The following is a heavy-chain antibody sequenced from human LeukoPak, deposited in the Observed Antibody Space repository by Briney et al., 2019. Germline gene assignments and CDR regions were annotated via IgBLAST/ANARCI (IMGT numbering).Heavy chain of an antibody. Sequence: GGSLRLSCAASGFTFSSYATSWVRQAPGKGLEWVSAISGSGGSTYYADSVKGRFTISRDNSKNTLYLQMNSLRAEDTAVYYCAKVQRKTGYSSSGDYWGQGTLVTVSS. D-gene: IGHD6-13*01. CDR3: AKVQRKTGYSSSGDY. J-gene: IGHJ4*02. V-gene: IGHV3-23*01. CDR2: ISGSGGST. CDR1: GFTFSSYA.